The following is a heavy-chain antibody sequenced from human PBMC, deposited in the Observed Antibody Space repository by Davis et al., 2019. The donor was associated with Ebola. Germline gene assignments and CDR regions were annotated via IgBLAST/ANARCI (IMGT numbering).Heavy chain of an antibody. D-gene: IGHD2-2*02. V-gene: IGHV1-46*01. CDR1: GYTFTSYY. CDR2: INPSGGST. CDR3: ARGGYCSSTSCYTQYYYDYYGMDV. Sequence: ASVKVSCKASGYTFTSYYMHWVRQAPGQGLEWMGIINPSGGSTSSAQKFQGRVTMTTDTSTSTAYMELRSLRSDDTAVYYCARGGYCSSTSCYTQYYYDYYGMDVWGQGTTVTVSS. J-gene: IGHJ6*02.